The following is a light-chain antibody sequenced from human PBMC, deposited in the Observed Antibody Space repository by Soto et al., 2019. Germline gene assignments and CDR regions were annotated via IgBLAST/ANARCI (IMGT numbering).Light chain of an antibody. CDR3: NSYTTSNTRQIV. CDR2: DVS. Sequence: QSALTQPASVPGSPGQSITISCTGTISDVGGYNYVSWYQQHPGKAPKFMIYDVSNRPSGVSTRFSGSKSGNTASLTISGLQVEDEADYYCNSYTTSNTRQIVFGTGTKVTVL. CDR1: ISDVGGYNY. V-gene: IGLV2-14*01. J-gene: IGLJ1*01.